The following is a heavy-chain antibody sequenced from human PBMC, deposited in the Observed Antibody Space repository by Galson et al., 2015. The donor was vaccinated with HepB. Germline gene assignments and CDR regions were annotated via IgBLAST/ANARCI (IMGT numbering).Heavy chain of an antibody. D-gene: IGHD6-13*01. CDR2: IWYDGSNK. CDR3: ARGGSGPAAGQGVDY. CDR1: GFTFSSYG. V-gene: IGHV3-33*08. Sequence: SLRLSCAASGFTFSSYGMHWVRQAPGKGLEWVAVIWYDGSNKYYADSVKGRFTISRDNSKNTLYLQMNSLRAEDTAVYYCARGGSGPAAGQGVDYWGQGTLVTVSS. J-gene: IGHJ4*02.